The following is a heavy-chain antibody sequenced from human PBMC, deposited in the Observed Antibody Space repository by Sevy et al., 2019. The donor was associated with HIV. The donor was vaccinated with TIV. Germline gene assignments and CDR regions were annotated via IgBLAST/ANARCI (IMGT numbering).Heavy chain of an antibody. V-gene: IGHV3-30*04. CDR1: GFSFSSYA. D-gene: IGHD2-2*01. Sequence: GGSLRLSCAASGFSFSSYALHWVRQAPGKGLEWVTVISHDGRNKYYADPVKGRFTISRDNRKNTLYLQMSNLRAEDTAVYYCARGGRDLVVVPVIYYGLDVWGQGTTVTISS. CDR2: ISHDGRNK. J-gene: IGHJ6*02. CDR3: ARGGRDLVVVPVIYYGLDV.